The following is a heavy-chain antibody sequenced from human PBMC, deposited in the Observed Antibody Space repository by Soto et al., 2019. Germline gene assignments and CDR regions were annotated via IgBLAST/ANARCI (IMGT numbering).Heavy chain of an antibody. D-gene: IGHD3-10*01. CDR1: GGSISSGGYY. J-gene: IGHJ4*02. Sequence: SETLSLTCTVSGGSISSGGYYWSWIRQHPGKGLEWIGYIYYSGSTYYNPSLKSRVTISVDTSKNQFSLKLSSVTAADTAVYYCARVGTPMVRGVALFDYWGQGTLVTVSS. V-gene: IGHV4-31*03. CDR3: ARVGTPMVRGVALFDY. CDR2: IYYSGST.